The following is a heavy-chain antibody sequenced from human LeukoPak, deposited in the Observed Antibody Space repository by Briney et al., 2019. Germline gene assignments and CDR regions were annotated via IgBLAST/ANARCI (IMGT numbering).Heavy chain of an antibody. J-gene: IGHJ6*03. CDR1: GGSISSYY. CDR3: AVTTGYYYMDV. D-gene: IGHD1-14*01. V-gene: IGHV4-59*01. CDR2: FSYTGST. Sequence: PSETLSLTCTVSGGSISSYYWSWIRQPPGKGLEWIGYFSYTGSTNYNPSLRSRVAISADTSKNQFSLRLSSVTAADTAVYYCAVTTGYYYMDVWGKGTTVTVSS.